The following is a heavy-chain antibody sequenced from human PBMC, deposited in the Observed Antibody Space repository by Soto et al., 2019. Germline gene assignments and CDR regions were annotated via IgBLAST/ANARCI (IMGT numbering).Heavy chain of an antibody. V-gene: IGHV1-3*01. CDR2: INAGNGNT. CDR1: GYTFTSYA. D-gene: IGHD5-12*01. CDR3: ARGWLRDPWMH. Sequence: ASVKVSCKASGYTFTSYAMHWVRQAPGQRLEWMGWINAGNGNTKYSQKFQGRVTITRDTSASTAYMELNRLRAEDTAVYYCARGWLRDPWMHWGQGTLVTVSS. J-gene: IGHJ4*02.